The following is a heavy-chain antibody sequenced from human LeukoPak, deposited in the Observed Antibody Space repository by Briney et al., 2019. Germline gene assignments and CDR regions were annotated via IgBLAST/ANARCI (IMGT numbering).Heavy chain of an antibody. J-gene: IGHJ6*03. D-gene: IGHD3-3*01. CDR2: IYYSGST. CDR1: GGSISSYY. CDR3: ARGRYDFWSGYYRSPAYYYMDV. V-gene: IGHV4-59*12. Sequence: SETLSLTCTVSGGSISSYYWSWIRQPPGKGLEWIGYIYYSGSTNYNPSLKSRVTISVDTSKNQFSLKLSSVTAADTAVYYCARGRYDFWSGYYRSPAYYYMDVWGKGTTVTVSS.